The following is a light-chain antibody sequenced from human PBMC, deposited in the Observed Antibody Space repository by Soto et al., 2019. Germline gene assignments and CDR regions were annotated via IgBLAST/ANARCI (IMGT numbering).Light chain of an antibody. CDR3: SSYTSSTTGV. CDR2: EVN. J-gene: IGLJ2*01. V-gene: IGLV2-18*02. Sequence: QSALTQPPSVSGSPGQSVTISCTGTSSDVGRYNRVSWYQQPPGTAPKLIIYEVNNRPSGVPDRFSGSKSGNTASLTISGLQAEDEADYHCSSYTSSTTGVFGGGTKLTVL. CDR1: SSDVGRYNR.